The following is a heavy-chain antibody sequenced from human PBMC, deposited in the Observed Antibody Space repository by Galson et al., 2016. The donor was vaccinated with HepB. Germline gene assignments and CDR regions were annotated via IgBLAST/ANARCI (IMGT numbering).Heavy chain of an antibody. V-gene: IGHV4-31*03. CDR3: ARVWKDYGDRGVHYFDP. CDR1: GDSISSGGYH. D-gene: IGHD4-17*01. Sequence: TLSLTCTVSGDSISSGGYHWSWIRQHPGKGLEWIGYISYSGSTYYNPSLKSRLTISVDTSKNQFSLKLSSVTAADTAVYYCARVWKDYGDRGVHYFDPWGQGTLVTVSS. J-gene: IGHJ5*02. CDR2: ISYSGST.